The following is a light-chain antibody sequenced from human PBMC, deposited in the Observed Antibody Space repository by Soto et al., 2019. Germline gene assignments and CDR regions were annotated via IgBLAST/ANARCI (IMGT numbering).Light chain of an antibody. CDR2: GNF. V-gene: IGLV1-40*01. CDR1: SSSIGAGYD. Sequence: QSVLTQPPSVSGAPGQRVTISCAGGSSSIGAGYDVHWYQQVPGTAPKLLIYGNFNRPSGVPDRFSGSKSGTSASLAITGLQAGDEADYYCSSSTINNTVLFGGGTKLTVL. CDR3: SSSTINNTVL. J-gene: IGLJ2*01.